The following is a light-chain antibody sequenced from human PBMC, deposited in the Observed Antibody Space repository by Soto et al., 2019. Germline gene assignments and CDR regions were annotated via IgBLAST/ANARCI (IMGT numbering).Light chain of an antibody. CDR3: QQYGTLPHT. Sequence: ENVLTQSPGTLSLSPGERATLSCRASQTVTNSFFAWYQQKPGQPPRLLIHGISSRATGIPDRFSGSGSGTDFTLTISRLEPEDFVVYYCQQYGTLPHTFGRGTKLEV. V-gene: IGKV3-20*01. J-gene: IGKJ2*01. CDR1: QTVTNSF. CDR2: GIS.